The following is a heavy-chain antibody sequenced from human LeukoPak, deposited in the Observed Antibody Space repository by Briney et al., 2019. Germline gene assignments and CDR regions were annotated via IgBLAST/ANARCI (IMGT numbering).Heavy chain of an antibody. Sequence: SETLSLTCAVYGGSFSGYYWSWIGQPPGKGLEWIGEINHSGSTNYNPSLKSRVTISVDTSKNQFSLKLSSVTAADTAVYYCARDGADFWSGYYTPWYFDYWGQGTLVTVSS. CDR1: GGSFSGYY. V-gene: IGHV4-34*01. CDR2: INHSGST. D-gene: IGHD3-3*01. J-gene: IGHJ4*02. CDR3: ARDGADFWSGYYTPWYFDY.